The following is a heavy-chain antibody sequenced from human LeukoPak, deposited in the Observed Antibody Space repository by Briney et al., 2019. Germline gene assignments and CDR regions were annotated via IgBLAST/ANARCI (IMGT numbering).Heavy chain of an antibody. CDR1: GGSFSGYY. CDR3: ARGRDIVVVPAARIGFDY. V-gene: IGHV4-34*01. J-gene: IGHJ4*02. CDR2: INYSGST. D-gene: IGHD2-2*01. Sequence: SETLSLTCAVYGGSFSGYYWSWIRQPPGKGLEWIGEINYSGSTNYNPSLKSRVTISVDTSKNQFSLKLSSVTAADTAVYYCARGRDIVVVPAARIGFDYWGQGTPVTVSS.